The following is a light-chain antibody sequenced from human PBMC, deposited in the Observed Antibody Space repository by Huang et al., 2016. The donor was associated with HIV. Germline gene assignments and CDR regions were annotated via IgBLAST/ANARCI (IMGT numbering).Light chain of an antibody. CDR3: QQYGTSRTA. J-gene: IGKJ2*01. Sequence: EIVLTQSPGTLSLSPGERATLSCRASQSVRSNFLAWYQQKPGQAPRLLIYGASSSATGIPDRFSCSVAGTDFTLTISRLEPEDFAVYYCQQYGTSRTAFGHGTKLEIQ. V-gene: IGKV3-20*01. CDR1: QSVRSNF. CDR2: GAS.